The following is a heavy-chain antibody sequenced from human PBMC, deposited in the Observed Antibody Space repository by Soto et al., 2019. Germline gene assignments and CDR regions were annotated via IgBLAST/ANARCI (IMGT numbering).Heavy chain of an antibody. CDR2: IYYSGST. CDR1: GGSISSYY. CDR3: ARRLGGTFDY. V-gene: IGHV4-59*08. D-gene: IGHD2-15*01. Sequence: QVQLQESGPGLVKPSETLSLTCTVSGGSISSYYWSWIRQPPGKGLEWIGYIYYSGSTNYNPSLKSRVTISVDTSKNQFSLKLSSVTAADTSVYYCARRLGGTFDYWSQGTLVTVSS. J-gene: IGHJ4*02.